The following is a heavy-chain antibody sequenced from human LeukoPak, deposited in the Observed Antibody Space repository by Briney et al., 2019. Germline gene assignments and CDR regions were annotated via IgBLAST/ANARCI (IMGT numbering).Heavy chain of an antibody. CDR2: IHPSGGNT. J-gene: IGHJ4*02. D-gene: IGHD2-2*01. CDR3: ARDCSSTRCQGPVFDN. Sequence: ASVKVSCKASGYTFTSNYMHWVRQAPGQGLEWMGIIHPSGGNTNYAQKFQGRVAMTRDTSTSTVYMELSSLRSEDTAIYYCARDCSSTRCQGPVFDNWGQGTLVTVSS. V-gene: IGHV1-46*01. CDR1: GYTFTSNY.